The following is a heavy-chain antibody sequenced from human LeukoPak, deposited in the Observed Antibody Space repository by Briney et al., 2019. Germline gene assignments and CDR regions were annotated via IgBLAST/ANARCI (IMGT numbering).Heavy chain of an antibody. CDR2: IYHSGST. J-gene: IGHJ4*02. Sequence: SETLSLTCTVSGGSISSGGYYWSWIRQPPGKGLEWIGYIYHSGSTYYNPSLKSRVTISVDRSKNQFSLKLSPVTAADTAVYYCASYSSSSVDYWGQGTLVTVSS. V-gene: IGHV4-30-2*01. D-gene: IGHD6-6*01. CDR1: GGSISSGGYY. CDR3: ASYSSSSVDY.